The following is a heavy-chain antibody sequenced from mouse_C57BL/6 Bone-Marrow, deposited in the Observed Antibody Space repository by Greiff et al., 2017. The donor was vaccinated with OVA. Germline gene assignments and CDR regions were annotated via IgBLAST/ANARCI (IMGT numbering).Heavy chain of an antibody. CDR1: GYTFTDYY. D-gene: IGHD3-1*01. Sequence: EVQLQQSGPVLVKPGASVKMSCKASGYTFTDYYMNWVKQSHGKSLEWIGVINPYNGGTSYNQKFKGKATLTVDKSSSTAYMELNSLTSEDSAVYYCARRFGGVRARYYFDYWGQGTTLTVSS. CDR2: INPYNGGT. J-gene: IGHJ2*01. V-gene: IGHV1-19*01. CDR3: ARRFGGVRARYYFDY.